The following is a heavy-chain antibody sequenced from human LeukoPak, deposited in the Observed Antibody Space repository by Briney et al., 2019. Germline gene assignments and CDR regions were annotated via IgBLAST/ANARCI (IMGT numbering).Heavy chain of an antibody. J-gene: IGHJ4*02. CDR2: IIPILGIA. CDR3: ARDGTVWSGYRGSFFDY. V-gene: IGHV1-69*04. CDR1: GGTFSSYA. D-gene: IGHD3-3*01. Sequence: SVKVSCKASGGTFSSYAISWVRQAPGQGLEWMGRIIPILGIANYAQKFQGRVTITADKSTSTAYMELSSLRSEDTAVYYCARDGTVWSGYRGSFFDYWGQGTLVTVSS.